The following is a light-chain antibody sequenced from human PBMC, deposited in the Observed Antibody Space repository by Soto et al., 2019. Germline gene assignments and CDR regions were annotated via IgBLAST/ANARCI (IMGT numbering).Light chain of an antibody. Sequence: EFVLTQSPGTLSLSPGERATLSCRASQTVRNNYLAWYQQKPGQATRLLIYGASSRANGIPDRFSGSGSGTDFTLTISRLEPEDFAVYYCQQYGSSHPLTFGGGTKVDIK. J-gene: IGKJ4*01. CDR2: GAS. CDR1: QTVRNNY. CDR3: QQYGSSHPLT. V-gene: IGKV3-20*01.